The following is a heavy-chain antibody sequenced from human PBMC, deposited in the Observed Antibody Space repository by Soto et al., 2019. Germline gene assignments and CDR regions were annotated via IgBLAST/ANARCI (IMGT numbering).Heavy chain of an antibody. V-gene: IGHV4-31*11. CDR2: IYSSGST. D-gene: IGHD6-6*01. CDR3: AREDAARIERWFDA. CDR1: GGSIISASYS. J-gene: IGHJ5*02. Sequence: LSLTCAVSGGSIISASYSWNWIRQSPGRGLEWIGHIYSSGSTYYNPSLKSRVSISVDTSNNQFSLKLTSVTAADTAVYFCAREDAARIERWFDAWGQGILVTVSS.